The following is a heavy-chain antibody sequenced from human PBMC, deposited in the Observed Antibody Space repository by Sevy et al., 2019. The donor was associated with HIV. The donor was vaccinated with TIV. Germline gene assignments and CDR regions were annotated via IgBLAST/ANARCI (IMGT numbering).Heavy chain of an antibody. J-gene: IGHJ4*02. CDR2: IYYSGST. CDR3: ATGGSSYYYDSSAYSYHKVFDC. CDR1: GGSISSGDYY. V-gene: IGHV4-31*03. D-gene: IGHD3-22*01. Sequence: SETLSLTCTVSGGSISSGDYYWSWIRQQPGKGLEWIGYIYYSGSTYYNPSLKSRVTISVDTSKNQFSLNLNSVTAADTAVYYCATGGSSYYYDSSAYSYHKVFDCWGQGTLVTVSS.